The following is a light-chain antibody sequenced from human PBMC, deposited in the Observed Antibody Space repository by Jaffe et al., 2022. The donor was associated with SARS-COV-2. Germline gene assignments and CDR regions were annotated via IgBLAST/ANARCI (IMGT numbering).Light chain of an antibody. CDR3: QQSDSAPQT. J-gene: IGKJ1*01. V-gene: IGKV1-39*01. CDR1: QNIDIS. Sequence: DIQMTQSPSSLSAFVGDRVTITCRASQNIDISLHWYQQKPGKAPQLLIYEASRLQTGVPSRFSGSGAGTDFTLTISSLQLEDFATYFCQQSDSAPQTFGHGTKVDLK. CDR2: EAS.